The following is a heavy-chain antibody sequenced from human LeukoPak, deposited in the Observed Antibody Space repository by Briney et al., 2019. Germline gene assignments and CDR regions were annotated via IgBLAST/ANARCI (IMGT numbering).Heavy chain of an antibody. Sequence: GGTLRLSCAASGFTFSTFGMHWVRQAPGKGLEWVAVIWYDGSNKYYEDSVKGRFTISRDNSKNTLYLQMNSLRAEDTAVYYCARATYGLGTSYSYGMDVWGQGTTVTASS. CDR1: GFTFSTFG. D-gene: IGHD3-10*01. V-gene: IGHV3-33*01. CDR2: IWYDGSNK. J-gene: IGHJ6*02. CDR3: ARATYGLGTSYSYGMDV.